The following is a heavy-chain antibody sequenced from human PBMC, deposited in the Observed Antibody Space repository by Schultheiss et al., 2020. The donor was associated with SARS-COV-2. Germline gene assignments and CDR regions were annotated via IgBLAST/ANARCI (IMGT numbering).Heavy chain of an antibody. Sequence: SETLSLTCAISGDTISRGSAAWNWIRQSPSRGLEWLGRTYYKSKWYTDYAVSVKSRITINPDTSKNQFSLQLNSVTPEDTAVYYCARQGGYCSSTSCPNWFDPWGQGTLVTVSS. D-gene: IGHD2-2*03. CDR1: GDTISRGSAA. V-gene: IGHV6-1*01. CDR3: ARQGGYCSSTSCPNWFDP. J-gene: IGHJ5*02. CDR2: TYYKSKWYT.